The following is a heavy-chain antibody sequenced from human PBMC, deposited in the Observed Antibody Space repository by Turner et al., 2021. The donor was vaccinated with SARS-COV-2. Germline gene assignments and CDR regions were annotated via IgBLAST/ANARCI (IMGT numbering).Heavy chain of an antibody. Sequence: QVQLVESGGGVVQPGTSLRLSCAASGFTFSSYAMNWVRQAPGKGLEWVAVISYDGSNKYYADSVKGRFTISRDNSKNTLYLQMNSLRAEDTAVYYCAGIQSYDRSDYYGMDVWGQGTTVTVSS. CDR2: ISYDGSNK. CDR3: AGIQSYDRSDYYGMDV. D-gene: IGHD3-22*01. CDR1: GFTFSSYA. V-gene: IGHV3-30-3*02. J-gene: IGHJ6*02.